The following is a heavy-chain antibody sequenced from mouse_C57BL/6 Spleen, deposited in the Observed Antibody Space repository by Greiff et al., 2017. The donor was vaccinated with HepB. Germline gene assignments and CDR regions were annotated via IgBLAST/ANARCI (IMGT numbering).Heavy chain of an antibody. CDR1: GFTFSSYG. CDR2: ISSGGSYT. D-gene: IGHD2-3*01. J-gene: IGHJ3*01. Sequence: EVQVVESGGDLVKPGGSLKLSCAASGFTFSSYGMSWVRQTPDKRLEWVATISSGGSYTYYPDSVKGRFTISRDNAKNTLYLQMSSLKSEDTAMYYCARHGDGSAWFAYWGQGTLVTVSA. V-gene: IGHV5-6*01. CDR3: ARHGDGSAWFAY.